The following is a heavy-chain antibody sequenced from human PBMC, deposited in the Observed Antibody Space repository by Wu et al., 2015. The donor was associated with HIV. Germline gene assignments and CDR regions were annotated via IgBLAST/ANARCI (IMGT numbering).Heavy chain of an antibody. D-gene: IGHD1-26*01. J-gene: IGHJ3*02. CDR1: EALSSYA. CDR2: IIPIFGTA. Sequence: QVQLGGSLGREVKKAWVLGEGLLQALEALSSYAISWVRQAPGQGLEWMGGIIPIFGTANYAQKFQGRVTITADESTSTAYMELSSLRSEDTAVYYCARGRAFLLVGATKDDGFDIWGQGTMVTVSS. CDR3: ARGRAFLLVGATKDDGFDI. V-gene: IGHV1-69*12.